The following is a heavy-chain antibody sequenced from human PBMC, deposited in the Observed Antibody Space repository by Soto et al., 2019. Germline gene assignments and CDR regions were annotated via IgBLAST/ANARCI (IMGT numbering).Heavy chain of an antibody. Sequence: PSETLSLTXTVSGGSISTYYWSWIRQPPGKGLEWLGYINYSGSTNYNPSLKSPVTISVDTSKNQFSLKLRSVTAADTAVYYCARVMGGGYDSFYYNAMDVWGQGTTVTVSS. J-gene: IGHJ6*02. CDR3: ARVMGGGYDSFYYNAMDV. V-gene: IGHV4-59*01. D-gene: IGHD5-12*01. CDR1: GGSISTYY. CDR2: INYSGST.